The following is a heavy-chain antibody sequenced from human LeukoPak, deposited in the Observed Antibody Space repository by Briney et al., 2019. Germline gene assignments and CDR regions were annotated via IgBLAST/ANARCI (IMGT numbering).Heavy chain of an antibody. Sequence: PGGSLRLSCAASGFTVSYNHMSWVRQAPGKGLGWVSVLFIGGGLSFYPDSVKGRFTISGDTYRTKLYLQMNRISAEDAAVYYCAKECGYSPGHKFDLWGQGTLVTVSS. CDR1: GFTVSYNH. CDR3: AKECGYSPGHKFDL. V-gene: IGHV3-53*01. D-gene: IGHD5-12*01. CDR2: LFIGGGLS. J-gene: IGHJ4*02.